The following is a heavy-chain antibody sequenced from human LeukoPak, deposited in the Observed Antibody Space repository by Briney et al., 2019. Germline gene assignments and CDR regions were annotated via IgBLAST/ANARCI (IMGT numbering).Heavy chain of an antibody. J-gene: IGHJ3*02. D-gene: IGHD1-26*01. CDR1: GFTFSSYA. Sequence: GGSLRLSCAASGFTFSSYAMHWVRQAPGKGLGWVTFIRYDGSNKYYADSVKGRFTISRDNSKNTLYLQMNSLRAEDTAVYYCARDPQWERGAFDIWGQGTMVTVSS. CDR3: ARDPQWERGAFDI. V-gene: IGHV3-30*02. CDR2: IRYDGSNK.